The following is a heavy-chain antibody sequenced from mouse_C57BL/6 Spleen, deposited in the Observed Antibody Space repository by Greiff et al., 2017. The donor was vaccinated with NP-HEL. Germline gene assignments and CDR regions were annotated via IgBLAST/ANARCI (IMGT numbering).Heavy chain of an antibody. CDR3: AREALITTVVAKDD. CDR1: GFTFSDYG. Sequence: EVKLVESGGGLVKPGGSLKLSCAASGFTFSDYGMHWVRQAPEKGLEWVAYISSGSSTIYYADTVKGRFTISGDNAKNTLFLQMTSLRSEDTAMYYCAREALITTVVAKDDWGQGTLVTVSA. CDR2: ISSGSSTI. V-gene: IGHV5-17*01. D-gene: IGHD1-1*01. J-gene: IGHJ3*01.